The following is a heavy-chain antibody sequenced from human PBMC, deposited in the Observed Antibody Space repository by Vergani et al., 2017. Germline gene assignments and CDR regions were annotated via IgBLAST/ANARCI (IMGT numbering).Heavy chain of an antibody. J-gene: IGHJ4*02. CDR2: IKQDGSEK. Sequence: EVQLVESGGGLVQPGGSLRLSCAASGFTFSSYWMSWVRQAPGKGLDWVANIKQDGSEKYYVDSVKGRFTITRDNSKNSLYLQMNSLRAEDTAVYYCAREETPIASVVPAAPIDYWGQGTLVTVSS. D-gene: IGHD2-2*01. CDR1: GFTFSSYW. V-gene: IGHV3-7*04. CDR3: AREETPIASVVPAAPIDY.